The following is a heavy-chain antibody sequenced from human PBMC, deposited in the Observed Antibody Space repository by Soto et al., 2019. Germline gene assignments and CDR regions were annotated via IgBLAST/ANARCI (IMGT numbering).Heavy chain of an antibody. Sequence: PSETLSLTCTVSGGSISSYYWSWIRQPAGKGLEWIGRIYTSGSTNYNPSLKSRVTMSVDTSKNQFSLKLSSVTAADTAVYYCARDNYDFWSGYYTNNYYCYGMDVWGQGTTVTVSS. J-gene: IGHJ6*02. CDR2: IYTSGST. CDR1: GGSISSYY. CDR3: ARDNYDFWSGYYTNNYYCYGMDV. D-gene: IGHD3-3*01. V-gene: IGHV4-4*07.